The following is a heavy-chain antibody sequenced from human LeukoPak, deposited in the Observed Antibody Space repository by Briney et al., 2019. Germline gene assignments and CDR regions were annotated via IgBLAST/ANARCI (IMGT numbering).Heavy chain of an antibody. CDR1: GGSISSGAYY. CDR3: VRIGDFSGAY. Sequence: PSETLSLTCTVSGGSISSGAYYWSWIRQPPGKGLEWIGYIYHSGSTCNNPSLISRVTISVDGSKNQFSLNLSSVTAADTAVYYCVRIGDFSGAYWGQGTLVTVSS. J-gene: IGHJ4*02. D-gene: IGHD2-15*01. CDR2: IYHSGST. V-gene: IGHV4-30-2*01.